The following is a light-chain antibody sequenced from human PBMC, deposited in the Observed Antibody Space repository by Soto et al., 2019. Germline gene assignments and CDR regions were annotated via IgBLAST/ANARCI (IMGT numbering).Light chain of an antibody. Sequence: DNQMTQSPSSLSASVGDRVTITCRASQGISNYLAWYQQQPGKVPKLLIYGASTLQSGVPSRFTGSGSGTDFTLTINGLQPEDVATYYCQQLNSYPRTFGPGTKVDIK. CDR2: GAS. CDR1: QGISNY. CDR3: QQLNSYPRT. V-gene: IGKV1-27*01. J-gene: IGKJ3*01.